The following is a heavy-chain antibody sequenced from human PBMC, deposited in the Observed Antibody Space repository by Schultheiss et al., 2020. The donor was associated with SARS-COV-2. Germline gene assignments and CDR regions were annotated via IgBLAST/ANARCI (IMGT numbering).Heavy chain of an antibody. CDR3: TIAGLADIVVVPAAMPEYYFDY. Sequence: GGSLRLSCAASGFTVSSNYMSWVRQAPGKGLEWVGRIKSKTDGGTTDYAAPVKGRFTISRDDSKNTLYLQMNSLKTEDTAVYYCTIAGLADIVVVPAAMPEYYFDYWGQGTLVTVSS. D-gene: IGHD2-2*01. CDR1: GFTVSSNY. J-gene: IGHJ4*02. CDR2: IKSKTDGGTT. V-gene: IGHV3-15*01.